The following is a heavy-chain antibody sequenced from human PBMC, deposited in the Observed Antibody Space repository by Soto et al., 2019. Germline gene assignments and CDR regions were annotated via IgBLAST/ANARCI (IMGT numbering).Heavy chain of an antibody. V-gene: IGHV6-1*01. CDR2: TYYRSKWFS. J-gene: IGHJ6*02. CDR3: GRGWGMNV. Sequence: SQTLSLTCAISGDSVSSNSAAWNWIRQSPSRGLEWLGRTYYRSKWFSDYAVSMKSRITINPDTSKNQFSLQLNSVTPEDTAVYNCGRGWGMNVRGQGTTVTVSS. CDR1: GDSVSSNSAA.